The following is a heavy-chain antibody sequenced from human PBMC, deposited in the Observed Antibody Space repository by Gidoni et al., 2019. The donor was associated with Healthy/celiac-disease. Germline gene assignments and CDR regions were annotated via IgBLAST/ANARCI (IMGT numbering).Heavy chain of an antibody. Sequence: SECRLGSYAISWVRQAPGQGLEWMGRIIPILGIANYAQKFQGRVTITANKATSTAYMEMSSLRSEDTDVYYCARGLQHSDSSGCGYWGQGTMVTVSS. CDR1: ECRLGSYA. V-gene: IGHV1-69*04. J-gene: IGHJ4*02. CDR3: ARGLQHSDSSGCGY. CDR2: IIPILGIA. D-gene: IGHD6-19*01.